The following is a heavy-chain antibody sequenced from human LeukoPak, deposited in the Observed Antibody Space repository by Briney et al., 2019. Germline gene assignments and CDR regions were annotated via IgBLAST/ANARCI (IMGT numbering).Heavy chain of an antibody. V-gene: IGHV1-18*01. J-gene: IGHJ4*02. CDR3: ARVYSGSSRRSTYFDY. CDR1: GYTFTSYG. D-gene: IGHD1-26*01. CDR2: ISAYNGNT. Sequence: ASVKVSCKASGYTFTSYGISWVRQAPGQGLEWMGWISAYNGNTNYAQKLQGRVTMTTDTSTSTAYMELRSLRSDDTAVYYCARVYSGSSRRSTYFDYWGQGTLVTVSS.